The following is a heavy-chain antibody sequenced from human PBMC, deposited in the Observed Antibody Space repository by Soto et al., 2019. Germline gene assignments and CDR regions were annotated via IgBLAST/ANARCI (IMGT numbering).Heavy chain of an antibody. CDR2: INAGNGNT. V-gene: IGHV1-3*01. J-gene: IGHJ4*02. D-gene: IGHD6-6*01. CDR3: ARHVGSSLIFDY. CDR1: GYTFTSYA. Sequence: QVQLVQSGAEVNKPGASVKVSCKASGYTFTSYAMHWVRQAPGQRLEWMGWINAGNGNTKYSQKFQGRVTITRDTSASTAYMELSSLRSEDTAVYYCARHVGSSLIFDYWGQGTLVTVSS.